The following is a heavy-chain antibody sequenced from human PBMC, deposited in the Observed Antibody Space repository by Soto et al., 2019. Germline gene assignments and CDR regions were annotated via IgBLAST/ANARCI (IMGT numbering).Heavy chain of an antibody. Sequence: SETLSLTCAVYGGSFSGYYWSWIRQPPGKGLEWIGYIYHSGSTYYNPSLKSRVTISVDRSKNQFSLKLSSVTAADTAVYYCARGGGNTFDYWGQGTLVTVSS. J-gene: IGHJ4*02. CDR3: ARGGGNTFDY. D-gene: IGHD3-16*01. V-gene: IGHV4-34*01. CDR1: GGSFSGYY. CDR2: IYHSGST.